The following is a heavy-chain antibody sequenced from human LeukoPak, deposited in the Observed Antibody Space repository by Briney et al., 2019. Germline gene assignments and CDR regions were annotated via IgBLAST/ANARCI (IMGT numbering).Heavy chain of an antibody. D-gene: IGHD6-19*01. V-gene: IGHV1-18*01. CDR2: ISAYNGNT. Sequence: ASVKVSCKASGYTFTNYYIHWVRQAPGQGLEWMGWISAYNGNTNYAQKLQGRVTMTTDTSTSTAYMELRSLRSDDTAVYYCARDRPRQWLVTDAFDIWGQGTMVTVSS. J-gene: IGHJ3*02. CDR3: ARDRPRQWLVTDAFDI. CDR1: GYTFTNYY.